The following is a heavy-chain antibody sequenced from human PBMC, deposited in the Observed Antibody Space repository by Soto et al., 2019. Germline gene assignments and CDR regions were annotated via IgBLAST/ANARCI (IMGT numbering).Heavy chain of an antibody. CDR1: GYTFTSYY. V-gene: IGHV1-46*03. CDR3: ACGSSTHYYYYYMDV. D-gene: IGHD6-6*01. Sequence: QVQLVQSGAEVKKPGASVKVSCKASGYTFTSYYMHWVRQAPGQGLEWMGIINPSGGSTSYAQKFQGRVTMTRDTSTSTVYMELSSLRSEDTAVYYCACGSSTHYYYYYMDVWGKGTTVTVSS. CDR2: INPSGGST. J-gene: IGHJ6*03.